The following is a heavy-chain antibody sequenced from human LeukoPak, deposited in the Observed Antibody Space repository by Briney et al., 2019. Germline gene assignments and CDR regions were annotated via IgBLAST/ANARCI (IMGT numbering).Heavy chain of an antibody. D-gene: IGHD2-15*01. CDR3: ARGSTICSGGSCYSGSHLDY. Sequence: SVKVSCKASGGTFSSYAISWVRQAPGPGLEWMGGIIPIFGTANYAQKFQGRVTITADESTSTAYMELSSLRSEDTAVYYCARGSTICSGGSCYSGSHLDYWGQGTLVTVSS. CDR1: GGTFSSYA. CDR2: IIPIFGTA. V-gene: IGHV1-69*01. J-gene: IGHJ4*02.